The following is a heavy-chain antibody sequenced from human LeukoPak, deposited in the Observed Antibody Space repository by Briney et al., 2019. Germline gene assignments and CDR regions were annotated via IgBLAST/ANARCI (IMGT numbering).Heavy chain of an antibody. Sequence: GGSLRLSCAASGFTFDDYGMSWVRQAPGKGLEWVSGISWNGGSTGYADSVKGRFTISRDNAKNSLYLQMNSLRAEDTALYHCARHLPSWGMDVWGQGTTVTVSS. J-gene: IGHJ6*02. V-gene: IGHV3-20*01. CDR2: ISWNGGST. CDR3: ARHLPSWGMDV. CDR1: GFTFDDYG. D-gene: IGHD5/OR15-5a*01.